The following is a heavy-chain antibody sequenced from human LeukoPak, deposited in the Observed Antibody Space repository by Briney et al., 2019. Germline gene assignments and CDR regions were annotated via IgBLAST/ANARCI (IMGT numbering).Heavy chain of an antibody. CDR2: IIPTSGTT. V-gene: IGHV1-69*13. CDR1: GGTFTSYA. J-gene: IGHJ5*02. CDR3: ARKLRLGGNWFDP. Sequence: ASVKVSCKSSGGTFTSYAITWVRQAPGQGLESMGQIIPTSGTTNYAQKFQGRVTFTADESTSTAYMELSSLRSEDTALYYCARKLRLGGNWFDPWGQGTLVTVSS. D-gene: IGHD1-26*01.